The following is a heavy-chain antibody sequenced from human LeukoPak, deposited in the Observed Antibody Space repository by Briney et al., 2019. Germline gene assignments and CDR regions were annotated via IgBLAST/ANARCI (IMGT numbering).Heavy chain of an antibody. J-gene: IGHJ5*02. CDR2: T. CDR3: ARDTVTTSAWFDP. CDR1: GGSLTAGDYY. D-gene: IGHD4-17*01. Sequence: PSETLSLTCTVSGGSLTAGDYYWGRVRQPPGTGLQWIATTYAGASLKSRVTMSLDTSKNQFSLKLTSVTAADTAVYYCARDTVTTSAWFDPWGQGTLVTVSS. V-gene: IGHV4-61*08.